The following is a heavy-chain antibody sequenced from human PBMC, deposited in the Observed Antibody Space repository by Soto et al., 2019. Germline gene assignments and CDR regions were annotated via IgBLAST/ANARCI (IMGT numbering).Heavy chain of an antibody. CDR2: IKRDGSTT. CDR3: ATGAINYYYEDV. CDR1: GFTYSDYW. V-gene: IGHV3-74*01. J-gene: IGHJ6*03. Sequence: EVQLVESGGGLVQPGGSLRLSCAASGFTYSDYWMHWVRQAPGKGLEWVSRIKRDGSTTNYADSVKGRFTISRDNAKNTLYLEMNILRVEDTADYYCATGAINYYYEDVWGKGTTVTVSS.